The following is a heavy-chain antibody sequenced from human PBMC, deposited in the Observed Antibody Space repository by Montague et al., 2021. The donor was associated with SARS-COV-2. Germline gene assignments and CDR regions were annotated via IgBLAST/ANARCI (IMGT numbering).Heavy chain of an antibody. D-gene: IGHD6-13*01. CDR2: IHHSGST. CDR1: GGSISSSTYY. V-gene: IGHV4-39*01. J-gene: IGHJ6*02. Sequence: SEILSLTCTVSGGSISSSTYYWGWIRQPPGKGLEWIGSIHHSGSTYYNPSLETRVTISVDTSKNQFSLKLSSVTAADTTVFYCARHGYTKVRSGMDVWGQGITVTVSS. CDR3: ARHGYTKVRSGMDV.